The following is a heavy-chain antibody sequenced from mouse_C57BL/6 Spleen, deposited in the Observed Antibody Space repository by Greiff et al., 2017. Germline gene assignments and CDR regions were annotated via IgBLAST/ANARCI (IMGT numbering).Heavy chain of an antibody. D-gene: IGHD2-1*01. CDR3: TSIYYGNVYFDY. V-gene: IGHV14-1*01. J-gene: IGHJ2*01. CDR1: GFNIKDYY. Sequence: EVKVVESGAELVRPGASVKLSCTASGFNIKDYYMHWVKQRPEQGLEWIGRIDPEDGDTEYAPKFQGKATMTADTSSNTAYLQLSSLTSEDTAVYYCTSIYYGNVYFDYWGQGTTLTVSS. CDR2: IDPEDGDT.